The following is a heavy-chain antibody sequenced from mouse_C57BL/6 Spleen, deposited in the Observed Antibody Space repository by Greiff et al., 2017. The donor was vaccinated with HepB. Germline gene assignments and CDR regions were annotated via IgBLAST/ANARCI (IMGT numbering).Heavy chain of an antibody. CDR1: GYTFTSYW. J-gene: IGHJ3*01. Sequence: VQLQQPGAELVKPGASVKLSCKASGYTFTSYWMHWVKQRPGQGLEWIGMIHPNSGSTNYNEKFKSKATLTVDKSSSTAYMQLSSLTSEDSAGYYCARSVYDYDWFAYWGQGTLVTVSA. D-gene: IGHD2-4*01. CDR3: ARSVYDYDWFAY. CDR2: IHPNSGST. V-gene: IGHV1-64*01.